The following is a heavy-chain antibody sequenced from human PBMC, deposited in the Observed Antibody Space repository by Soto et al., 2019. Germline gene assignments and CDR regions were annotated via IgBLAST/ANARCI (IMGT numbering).Heavy chain of an antibody. J-gene: IGHJ6*02. CDR1: RFILSTSA. CDR3: EKAVDIVVVPGAIGPAGGMDV. Sequence: GVSLRLSCAASRFILSTSAMSWVRHAPGKGLEWVSLISWDGGSTYYADSVKGRFTISRDNSKNSLYLQMNSLRTEDTALYYCEKAVDIVVVPGAIGPAGGMDVWGQGTTVTVSS. D-gene: IGHD2-2*02. CDR2: ISWDGGST. V-gene: IGHV3-43*02.